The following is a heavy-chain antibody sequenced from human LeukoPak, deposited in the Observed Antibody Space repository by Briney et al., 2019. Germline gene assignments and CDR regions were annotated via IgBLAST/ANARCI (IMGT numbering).Heavy chain of an antibody. D-gene: IGHD3-22*01. Sequence: GGSLRLSCATSGFTFSNNNMNWVRQAPGKGLEWVSSISSSSSYIYYADSVKGRFTISRDNAKNSLYLQMNSLTAEDTAVYYCARADYYDSSGHFDYWGQGTLVTVSS. CDR3: ARADYYDSSGHFDY. CDR2: ISSSSSYI. J-gene: IGHJ4*02. V-gene: IGHV3-21*01. CDR1: GFTFSNNN.